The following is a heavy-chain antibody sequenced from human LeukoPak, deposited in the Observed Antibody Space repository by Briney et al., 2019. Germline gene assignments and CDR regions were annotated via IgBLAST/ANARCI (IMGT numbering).Heavy chain of an antibody. CDR2: IIPIFGTA. J-gene: IGHJ6*02. D-gene: IGHD3-9*01. CDR1: GGTFSSYA. Sequence: SVKVSCKASGGTFSSYAISWVRQAPGQGLEWMGGIIPIFGTANYAQKLQGRVTMTTDTSTSTAYMELRSLRSNDTAVYYCARDARYSDYYYYGMDVWGQGTTVTVSS. V-gene: IGHV1-69*05. CDR3: ARDARYSDYYYYGMDV.